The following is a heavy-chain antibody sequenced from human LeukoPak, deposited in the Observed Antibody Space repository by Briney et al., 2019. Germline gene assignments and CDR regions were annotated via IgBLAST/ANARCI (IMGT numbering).Heavy chain of an antibody. D-gene: IGHD3-10*01. CDR1: GLTFSNAW. V-gene: IGHV3-15*07. Sequence: GGSLRLSCAASGLTFSNAWMNWVRQAPGKGLEWVGRIKSKTDGGTTDYAAPVKGRFTISRDDSKNTLYLQMNSLKTEDTAVYYCTILYGSGTYYYYGMDVWGQGTTDTVSS. CDR3: TILYGSGTYYYYGMDV. J-gene: IGHJ6*02. CDR2: IKSKTDGGTT.